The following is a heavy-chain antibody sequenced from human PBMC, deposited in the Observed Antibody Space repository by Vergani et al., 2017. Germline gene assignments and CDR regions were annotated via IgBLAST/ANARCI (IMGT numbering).Heavy chain of an antibody. CDR2: INHSGST. CDR1: GRSFSGYY. D-gene: IGHD2-2*02. CDR3: ARGRRYCSSTSCYTRDSYYYMDV. J-gene: IGHJ6*03. V-gene: IGHV4-34*01. Sequence: QVQLQQWGAGLFKPSETLSLTCAVYGRSFSGYYWRWIRQPPGKGLEWIGEINHSGSTNYNPSLKSRVTISVDTSKNQFSLKLSSVTAADTAVYYCARGRRYCSSTSCYTRDSYYYMDVWGKGTTVTVSS.